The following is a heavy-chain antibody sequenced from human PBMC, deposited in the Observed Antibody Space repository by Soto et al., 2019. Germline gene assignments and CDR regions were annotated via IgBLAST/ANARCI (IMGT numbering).Heavy chain of an antibody. CDR3: TRGAGQGSGSYD. CDR2: VSTYNGNT. V-gene: IGHV1-18*01. J-gene: IGHJ4*02. CDR1: GYIFTSFG. Sequence: QVQLVQSGAEVKKPGASLKVSCKASGYIFTSFGITWVRQAPGEGLEWMGWVSTYNGNTKYAQKLQGRVTMSTDTSTSTAYMELRSLRSDDTAVYYCTRGAGQGSGSYDWGQGTLVTVSS. D-gene: IGHD3-10*01.